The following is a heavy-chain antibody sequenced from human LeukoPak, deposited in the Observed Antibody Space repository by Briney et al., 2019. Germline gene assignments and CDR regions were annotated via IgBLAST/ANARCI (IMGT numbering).Heavy chain of an antibody. J-gene: IGHJ4*02. CDR2: IYSGGST. CDR3: ARDGNYYDSSGYWDY. D-gene: IGHD3-22*01. Sequence: GGSLRLSCAASGFTVSSNYMSWVRQAPGKGLEWVSVIYSGGSTYYADSVKGRFTISRDNSKNTLYLQMNSLRAEDTAVYYCARDGNYYDSSGYWDYWGQGTLVTVSS. CDR1: GFTVSSNY. V-gene: IGHV3-53*01.